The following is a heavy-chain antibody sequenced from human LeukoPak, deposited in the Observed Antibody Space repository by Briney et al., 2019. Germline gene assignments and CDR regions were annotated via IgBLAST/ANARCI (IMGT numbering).Heavy chain of an antibody. D-gene: IGHD3-10*01. CDR1: GFTFSSYE. CDR2: ISSSGSTI. Sequence: GGSLRLSFAASGFTFSSYEMNWVRQAPGKGLEWVSYISSSGSTIYYADSVKGRFTISRDNAKNSLYLQMNSLRAEDTAVYYCARVHYYYGSGSYYRKIDRGGTHFDYWGQGTLVTVSS. V-gene: IGHV3-48*03. CDR3: ARVHYYYGSGSYYRKIDRGGTHFDY. J-gene: IGHJ4*02.